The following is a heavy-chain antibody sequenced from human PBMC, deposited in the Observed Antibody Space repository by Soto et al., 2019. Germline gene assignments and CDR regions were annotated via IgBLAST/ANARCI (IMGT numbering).Heavy chain of an antibody. D-gene: IGHD3-22*01. V-gene: IGHV1-69*13. CDR1: GGTFSSYA. CDR2: IIPIFGTA. CDR3: ARDAHYMTYYYDSSGYYPGYWFDP. Sequence: SVKVSCKASGGTFSSYAISWVRQAPGQGLEWMGGIIPIFGTANYAQKFQGRVTITADESTSTAYMELSSLRSEDTAVYYCARDAHYMTYYYDSSGYYPGYWFDPWGQGTLVTVSS. J-gene: IGHJ5*02.